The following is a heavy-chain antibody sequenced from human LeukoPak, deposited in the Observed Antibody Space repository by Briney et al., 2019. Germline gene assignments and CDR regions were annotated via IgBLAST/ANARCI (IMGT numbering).Heavy chain of an antibody. D-gene: IGHD2-2*01. Sequence: ASVKVSCKASGGTFSSYAISWVRQAPGQGLEWMGGIIPIFGTANYAQKFQGRVTITADESTGTAYMELSSLRSEDTAMYYCARALLRYCSSTSCYWFEPWGQGTLVTVSS. J-gene: IGHJ5*02. CDR2: IIPIFGTA. CDR3: ARALLRYCSSTSCYWFEP. V-gene: IGHV1-69*13. CDR1: GGTFSSYA.